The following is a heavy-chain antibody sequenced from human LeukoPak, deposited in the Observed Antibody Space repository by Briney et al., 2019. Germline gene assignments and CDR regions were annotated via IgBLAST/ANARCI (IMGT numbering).Heavy chain of an antibody. CDR2: IGTAGDT. J-gene: IGHJ4*02. Sequence: PGGSLRLSCATSGFTFSNHAMHWVRQATGKGLEWVSAIGTAGDTFYPGSVKGRFTISRENAKDSLSLQMNSLRAEDTAVYYCARGYSGYDEPPGYWGQGTLVTVSS. CDR1: GFTFSNHA. CDR3: ARGYSGYDEPPGY. V-gene: IGHV3-13*01. D-gene: IGHD5-12*01.